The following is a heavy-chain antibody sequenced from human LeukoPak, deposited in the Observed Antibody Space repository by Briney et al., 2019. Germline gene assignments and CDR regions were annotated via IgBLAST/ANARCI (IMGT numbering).Heavy chain of an antibody. Sequence: GGSLRLSCAASGFTFSSYAMNWVRQAPGKGLEWVSAISGNGVSTYYADSVKGRFTISRDNSKNTMYLQMNSLRADDTAIYYCAKDRRGNYDILSGYFDSWGQGTLVTVSS. CDR2: ISGNGVST. CDR1: GFTFSSYA. J-gene: IGHJ4*02. D-gene: IGHD3-9*01. V-gene: IGHV3-23*01. CDR3: AKDRRGNYDILSGYFDS.